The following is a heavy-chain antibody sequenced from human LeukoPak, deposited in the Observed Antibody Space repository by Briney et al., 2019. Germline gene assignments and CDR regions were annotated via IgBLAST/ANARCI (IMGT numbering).Heavy chain of an antibody. CDR1: GYTFTSYD. Sequence: SVKVSCKASGYTFTSYDINWVRQAPGQGLEWMGGIIPIFGTANYAQKFQGRVTITADESTSTAYMELSSLRSEDTAVYYCARALPYGYCTNGVCPEYWGQGTLVTVSP. CDR2: IIPIFGTA. J-gene: IGHJ4*02. CDR3: ARALPYGYCTNGVCPEY. D-gene: IGHD2-8*01. V-gene: IGHV1-69*13.